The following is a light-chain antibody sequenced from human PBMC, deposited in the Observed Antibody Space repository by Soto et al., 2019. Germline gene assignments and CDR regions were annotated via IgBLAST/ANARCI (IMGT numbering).Light chain of an antibody. J-gene: IGKJ1*01. CDR1: QTIRRW. CDR2: DAS. V-gene: IGKV1-5*01. CDR3: QHYNSDPWT. Sequence: DIEMTQSPSTLSASVGDRVTITCRASQTIRRWLAWYQQRPGKAPKVLIYDASTLESGVPARFSGSGSETQFSLTISSLQPEDSATYYCQHYNSDPWTLGHGTKVEIK.